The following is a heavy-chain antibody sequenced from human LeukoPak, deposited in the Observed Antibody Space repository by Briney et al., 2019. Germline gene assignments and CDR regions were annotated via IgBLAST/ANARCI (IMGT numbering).Heavy chain of an antibody. CDR1: GGSISSSY. V-gene: IGHV4-59*08. J-gene: IGHJ3*01. D-gene: IGHD2-2*01. Sequence: SETLSLTCTVTGGSISSSYWSWIRQSPGKGLEWIVYFYDTVSSKYNPSLKRRVSISTDTSENQLSLKLNSVTAADTAVYYCARHGAFLTRGFCSSSNCYVDGLQTWGQGIMVSVSS. CDR3: ARHGAFLTRGFCSSSNCYVDGLQT. CDR2: FYDTVSS.